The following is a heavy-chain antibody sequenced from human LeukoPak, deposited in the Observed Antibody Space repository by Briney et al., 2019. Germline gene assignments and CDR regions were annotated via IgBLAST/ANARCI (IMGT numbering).Heavy chain of an antibody. V-gene: IGHV1-24*01. J-gene: IGHJ3*02. CDR2: FDPEDGET. D-gene: IGHD2-15*01. CDR3: ATAYCSGGSCYSRSYAFDI. Sequence: ASVKVSCKVSGYTLTELSMHWVRQAPGKGLEWMGGFDPEDGETIYAQKFQGRVTMTEDTSTDTAYMELSSLRSEGTAVYYCATAYCSGGSCYSRSYAFDIWGQGTMVTVSS. CDR1: GYTLTELS.